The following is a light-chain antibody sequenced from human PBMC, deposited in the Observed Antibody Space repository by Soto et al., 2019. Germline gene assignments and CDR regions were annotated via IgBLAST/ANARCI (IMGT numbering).Light chain of an antibody. J-gene: IGLJ3*02. CDR3: VLYMKGDIRV. Sequence: QTVVTQEASLSVSPGGTVTLTCGLTSCSVSSRYYPSWYRQDPGQTPRTLIYSGDIRSSGVPDRFSGSILGSKAALTITGAQADDESVYYCVLYMKGDIRVFGGGTKLTV. CDR2: SGD. V-gene: IGLV8-61*01. CDR1: SCSVSSRYY.